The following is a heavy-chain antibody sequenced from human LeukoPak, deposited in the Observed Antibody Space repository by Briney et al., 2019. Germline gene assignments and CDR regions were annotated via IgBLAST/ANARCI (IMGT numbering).Heavy chain of an antibody. CDR1: GFTFSSHW. CDR2: IKQDGSEK. D-gene: IGHD6-13*01. V-gene: IGHV3-7*03. CDR3: ARENIAAAGGDY. J-gene: IGHJ4*02. Sequence: GGSLRLSCAASGFTFSSHWMSWVRQAPGKGLEWVANIKQDGSEKYYVDSVKGRFTISRDNAKNSLYLQMNSLRAEDTAVYYWARENIAAAGGDYWGQGTLVTVSS.